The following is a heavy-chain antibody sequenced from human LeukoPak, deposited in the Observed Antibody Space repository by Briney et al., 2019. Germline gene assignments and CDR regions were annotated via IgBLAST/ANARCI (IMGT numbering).Heavy chain of an antibody. CDR3: ARAGSYGDYPWY. V-gene: IGHV3-23*01. J-gene: IGHJ4*02. CDR1: GFTFSSCA. Sequence: GGSLRLSCAASGFTFSSCAMSWVRQVPAQGLEWVSAISDSGSNTYYADSVKGRFTISRDNSKNTLYLQMNSLRAEDTAVYYCARAGSYGDYPWYWGQGTLVTVSS. CDR2: ISDSGSNT. D-gene: IGHD4-17*01.